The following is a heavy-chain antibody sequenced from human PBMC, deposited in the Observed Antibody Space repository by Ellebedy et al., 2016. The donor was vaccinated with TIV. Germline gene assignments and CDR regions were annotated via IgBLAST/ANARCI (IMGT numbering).Heavy chain of an antibody. Sequence: MPSETLSLTCTVSGGSISSYYWSWIRQPPGKGLEWIGYIYYSGSTNYNPSLKSRVTITVDTSKNQFSLKLSSVTAADTAVYYCAREGLKMATILAFDIWGQGTMVTVSS. CDR2: IYYSGST. D-gene: IGHD5-24*01. V-gene: IGHV4-59*01. J-gene: IGHJ3*02. CDR1: GGSISSYY. CDR3: AREGLKMATILAFDI.